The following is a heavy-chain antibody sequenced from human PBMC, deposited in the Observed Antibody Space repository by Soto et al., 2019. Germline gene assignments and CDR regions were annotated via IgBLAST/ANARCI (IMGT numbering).Heavy chain of an antibody. CDR2: IYYSGST. D-gene: IGHD2-15*01. Sequence: QVQLQESGLGLVKPSQTLSLTCTVSGGSISSGGYYWSWIRQHPGKGLEWIGYIYYSGSTYYNPSLKSRVTISVDTSKNQFSLKLSSVTAADTAVYYCARDRKGGRHIDYWGQGTLVTVSS. CDR3: ARDRKGGRHIDY. V-gene: IGHV4-31*03. J-gene: IGHJ4*02. CDR1: GGSISSGGYY.